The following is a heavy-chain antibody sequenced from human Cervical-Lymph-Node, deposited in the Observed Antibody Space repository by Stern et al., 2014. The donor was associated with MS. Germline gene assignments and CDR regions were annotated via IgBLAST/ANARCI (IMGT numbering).Heavy chain of an antibody. Sequence: QLQLQESGPGLVRPSGTLVLTCAVSGGSISTSNWWSWVRQSPGKGLEWIGEIAPSGYTTPNPSLRSRVTMSVDKSKNQFSLRLTSVTAADTGVYYCARREVFFYYGMDVWGQGTSVTVSS. J-gene: IGHJ6*02. V-gene: IGHV4-4*02. CDR3: ARREVFFYYGMDV. D-gene: IGHD1-26*01. CDR2: IAPSGYT. CDR1: GGSISTSNW.